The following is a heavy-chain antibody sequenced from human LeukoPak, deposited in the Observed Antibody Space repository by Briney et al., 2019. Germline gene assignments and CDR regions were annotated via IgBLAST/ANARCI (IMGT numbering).Heavy chain of an antibody. D-gene: IGHD3-22*01. J-gene: IGHJ4*02. Sequence: ASVKVSCKASGGTFSRYAISWVRQAPGQGLEWMGGIIPIFGTANYAQKFQGRVTITADESSTTAYMELSGLRSEDTAVYYCATDASIYDSRGYYYLWWGQGTLVTVPP. V-gene: IGHV1-69*13. CDR2: IIPIFGTA. CDR1: GGTFSRYA. CDR3: ATDASIYDSRGYYYLW.